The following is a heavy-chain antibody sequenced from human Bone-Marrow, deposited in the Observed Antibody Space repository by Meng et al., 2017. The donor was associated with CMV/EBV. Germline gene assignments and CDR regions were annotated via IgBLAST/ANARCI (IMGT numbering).Heavy chain of an antibody. D-gene: IGHD4-23*01. CDR3: ARGKLRWYNTPTGAFDS. CDR1: GGSFSGYY. J-gene: IGHJ3*02. CDR2: INHSGST. Sequence: SETLSLTCAVYGGSFSGYYWSWIRQPPGKGLEWIGEINHSGSTNYNPSLKSRVTISVDTSKNQFSLKLSSVTAADTAVYYCARGKLRWYNTPTGAFDSWGQGTMVTVSS. V-gene: IGHV4-34*01.